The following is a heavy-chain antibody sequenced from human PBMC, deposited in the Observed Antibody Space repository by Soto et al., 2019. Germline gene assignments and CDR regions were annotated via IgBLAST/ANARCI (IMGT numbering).Heavy chain of an antibody. J-gene: IGHJ5*02. CDR2: ISTYSGDT. CDR3: ARHHGPTTSENWFDP. Sequence: QVHLVQSGVEVKTPGASVKVSCQASGYTFFTYDISWVRQAPGQVLEWMGWISTYSGDTKYAQKFQGRVTMTTDTSTTTAYLDLRSLRSDDTAVYYCARHHGPTTSENWFDPWGQGTLVTVSS. V-gene: IGHV1-18*01. D-gene: IGHD5-12*01. CDR1: GYTFFTYD.